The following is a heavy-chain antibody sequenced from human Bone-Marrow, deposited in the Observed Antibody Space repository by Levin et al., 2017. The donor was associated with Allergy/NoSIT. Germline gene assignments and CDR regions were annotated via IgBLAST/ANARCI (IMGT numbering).Heavy chain of an antibody. J-gene: IGHJ3*02. V-gene: IGHV3-73*01. CDR2: IRSNPNNYAT. D-gene: IGHD4-17*01. CDR1: GFSFSGSA. CDR3: TGTSYRDYLGDALDI. Sequence: GESLKISCAASGFSFSGSAMHWVRQASGKGLEWVGRIRSNPNNYATVYLASVKGRFTISRDDLKNTVYLHMNSLKSEDTAVYYCTGTSYRDYLGDALDIWGQGTMVTVSS.